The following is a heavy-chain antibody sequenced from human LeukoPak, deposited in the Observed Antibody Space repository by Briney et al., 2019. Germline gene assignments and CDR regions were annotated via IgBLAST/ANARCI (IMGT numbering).Heavy chain of an antibody. CDR1: LYTFTSYY. CDR2: INPSGGST. Sequence: ASVKVSCKASLYTFTSYYIHRVRQAPGQGLEWMGIINPSGGSTSYAQKFQGRVTMTRDTSTSTVYMELSSLRSEDTAVYYCARERLRFLEWLFNTRYCFDPWGQGTLVTVSS. J-gene: IGHJ5*02. D-gene: IGHD3-3*01. V-gene: IGHV1-46*01. CDR3: ARERLRFLEWLFNTRYCFDP.